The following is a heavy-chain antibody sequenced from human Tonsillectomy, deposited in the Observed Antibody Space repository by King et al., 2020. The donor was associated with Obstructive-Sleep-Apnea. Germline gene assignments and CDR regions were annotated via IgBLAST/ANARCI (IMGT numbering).Heavy chain of an antibody. CDR1: GGSISSGDYY. J-gene: IGHJ6*02. V-gene: IGHV4-31*03. CDR2: ISYSGST. CDR3: ARDSPPSKFYYGMDV. Sequence: QLQESGPGLVKPSQTLSLTCTVSGGSISSGDYYWSWIRQNPGKCLEWSGYISYSGSTHYKPSLKSRVAISVDTPKNQFSLKWSSVTAADTAVYYCARDSPPSKFYYGMDVWGQGTTVTVSS.